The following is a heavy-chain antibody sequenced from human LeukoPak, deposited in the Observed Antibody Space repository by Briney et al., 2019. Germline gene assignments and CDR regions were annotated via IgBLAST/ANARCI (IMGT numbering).Heavy chain of an antibody. D-gene: IGHD3-10*01. Sequence: GGSLRLSCAASGFTFTSYAMTWVRQAPGKGLEWVSSISASDITNFADSVKDRFSISRDNPKNTLYLQMNSLRAEDTAVYYGAKEYGSGSAEYFDYWGQGTLVTVSS. J-gene: IGHJ4*02. CDR3: AKEYGSGSAEYFDY. V-gene: IGHV3-23*01. CDR2: ISASDIT. CDR1: GFTFTSYA.